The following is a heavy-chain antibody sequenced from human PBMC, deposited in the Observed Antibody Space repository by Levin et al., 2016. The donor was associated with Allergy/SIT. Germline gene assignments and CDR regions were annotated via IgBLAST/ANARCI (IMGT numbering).Heavy chain of an antibody. V-gene: IGHV1-3*01. CDR3: ARGSGWYSTQDAFDI. CDR2: INAGNGNT. D-gene: IGHD6-19*01. J-gene: IGHJ3*02. Sequence: WVRQAPGQRLEWMGWINAGNGNTKYSQKFQGRVTITRDTSASTAYMELSSLRSEDTAVYYCARGSGWYSTQDAFDIWGQGTMVTVSS.